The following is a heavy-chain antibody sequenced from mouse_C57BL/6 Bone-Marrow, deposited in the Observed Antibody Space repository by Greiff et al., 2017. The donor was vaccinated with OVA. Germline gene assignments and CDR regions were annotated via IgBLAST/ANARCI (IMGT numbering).Heavy chain of an antibody. Sequence: EVQLQQSGPGMVKPSQSLSLTCTVTGYSITSGYDWHWIRHFPGNKLEWMGYISYSGSTNYIPSLKSRIPITHKTSEKRIFLKLNSVANEDTATYYCARYRAHYDYGSSYGDYAMDYWGQGTSVTVSS. J-gene: IGHJ4*01. CDR3: ARYRAHYDYGSSYGDYAMDY. V-gene: IGHV3-1*01. D-gene: IGHD1-1*01. CDR1: GYSITSGYD. CDR2: ISYSGST.